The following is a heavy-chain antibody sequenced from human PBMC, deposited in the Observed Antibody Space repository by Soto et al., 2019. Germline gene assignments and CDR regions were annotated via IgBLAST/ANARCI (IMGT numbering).Heavy chain of an antibody. CDR2: ISSSSSYI. D-gene: IGHD6-6*01. CDR1: GFTFSTYS. CDR3: ARDPAARSGRYYGMDV. J-gene: IGHJ6*02. V-gene: IGHV3-21*01. Sequence: EMQLVESGGGLVQPGGSLRLSCAASGFTFSTYSMNWVRQAPGKGLEWVSSISSSSSYIYYADSVKGRFTISRDNAKNSLYLQMNSLRAEDTAVYYCARDPAARSGRYYGMDVWGQGTTVTVSS.